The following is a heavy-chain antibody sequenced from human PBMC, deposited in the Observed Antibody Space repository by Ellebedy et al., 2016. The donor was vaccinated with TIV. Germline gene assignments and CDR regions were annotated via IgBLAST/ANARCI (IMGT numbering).Heavy chain of an antibody. Sequence: GESLKISXAASGFTFSSYWMSWVRQAPGKGLEWVANIKQDGSEKYYVDSVKGRFTISRDNAKNSLYLQMNSLRAEDTAVYYCAREEQWLVKMYYYYGMDVWGQGTTVTVSS. CDR3: AREEQWLVKMYYYYGMDV. J-gene: IGHJ6*02. V-gene: IGHV3-7*03. CDR1: GFTFSSYW. D-gene: IGHD6-19*01. CDR2: IKQDGSEK.